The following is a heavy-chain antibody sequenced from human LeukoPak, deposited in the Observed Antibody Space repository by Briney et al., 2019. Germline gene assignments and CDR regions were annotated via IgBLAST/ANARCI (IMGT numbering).Heavy chain of an antibody. CDR2: IIPILGIA. CDR1: GGTFSSYA. V-gene: IGHV1-69*04. CDR3: AREMVTFGGVIVPLDAFDI. Sequence: ASVKVSCKASGGTFSSYAISWVRQAPGQGLEWMGRIIPILGIANYAQKFQGRVTITADKSTSTAYMELSSLRSEDTAVYYCAREMVTFGGVIVPLDAFDIWGQGTIVTVSS. J-gene: IGHJ3*02. D-gene: IGHD3-16*02.